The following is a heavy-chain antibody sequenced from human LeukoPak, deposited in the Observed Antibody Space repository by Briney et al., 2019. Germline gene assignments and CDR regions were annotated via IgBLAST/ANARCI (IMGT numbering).Heavy chain of an antibody. Sequence: PGGSLRLSCAASGFTFSSYAMRWVRQAPGKGLEWVAVISYDGSNKYYADSVKGRFTISRDNSKDTLYLQMNSLRAEDTAVYYCARDRFRHYFDYWGQGTLVTVSS. CDR1: GFTFSSYA. CDR3: ARDRFRHYFDY. V-gene: IGHV3-30*01. J-gene: IGHJ4*02. CDR2: ISYDGSNK.